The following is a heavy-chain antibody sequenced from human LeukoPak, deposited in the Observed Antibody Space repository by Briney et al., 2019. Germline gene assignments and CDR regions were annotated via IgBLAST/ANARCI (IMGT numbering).Heavy chain of an antibody. J-gene: IGHJ6*02. CDR2: INGTGSTT. Sequence: GGSLRLSCEASGFIFGNYYMSWVRQAPGKGLEWVAAINGTGSTTYHADSVKGRFTISRDNSKNTLYLQMNSLRSEDTATYYCCDGMDVWGQGTTVTISS. V-gene: IGHV3-23*01. CDR3: CDGMDV. CDR1: GFIFGNYY.